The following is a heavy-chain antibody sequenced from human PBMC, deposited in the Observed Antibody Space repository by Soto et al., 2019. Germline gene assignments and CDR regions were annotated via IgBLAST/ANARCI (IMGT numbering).Heavy chain of an antibody. V-gene: IGHV3-74*01. D-gene: IGHD1-7*01. CDR2: IHNDGSTT. CDR3: ARDNWNSY. J-gene: IGHJ4*01. CDR1: GFTFSSYW. Sequence: EVQLVESGGGLVQPGGSVRLSCAASGFTFSSYWMHWVRQAPGKGLMWVSRIHNDGSTTRYADSVKGRFTISRDNAKNMLYLQMSSLRVEDTAVYYCARDNWNSYWGKGTLVTVSS.